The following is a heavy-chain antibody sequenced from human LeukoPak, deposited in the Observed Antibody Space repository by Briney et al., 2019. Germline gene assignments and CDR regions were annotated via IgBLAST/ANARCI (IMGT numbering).Heavy chain of an antibody. CDR3: ARDRWIQLWSTDNTDAFDI. D-gene: IGHD5-18*01. CDR2: ISSSSSYT. V-gene: IGHV3-11*06. J-gene: IGHJ3*02. Sequence: GGSLRLSCAASGLTFSHYYMSWIRQAPGKGLEWVSYISSSSSYTNYADSVKGRFTNSRDNAKNSLYLQMNSLRAEDTAVYYCARDRWIQLWSTDNTDAFDIWGHGTMVTVSS. CDR1: GLTFSHYY.